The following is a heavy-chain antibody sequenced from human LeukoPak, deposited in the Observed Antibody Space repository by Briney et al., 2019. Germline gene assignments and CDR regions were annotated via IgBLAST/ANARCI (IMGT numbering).Heavy chain of an antibody. CDR2: ISYDGCNK. V-gene: IGHV3-30-3*01. D-gene: IGHD1-1*01. CDR3: ARSLTGTAGSLDY. J-gene: IGHJ4*02. CDR1: GFTFSSYA. Sequence: GGSLRLSCAASGFTFSSYAMHWVRQAPGKGLEWVAVISYDGCNKYYADSVKGRFTISRDNSKNTLYLQMNSLRAEDTAVYYCARSLTGTAGSLDYWGQGTLVTVSS.